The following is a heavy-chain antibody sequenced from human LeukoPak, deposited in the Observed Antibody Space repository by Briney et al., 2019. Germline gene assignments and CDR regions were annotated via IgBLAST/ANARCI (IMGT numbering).Heavy chain of an antibody. D-gene: IGHD3-22*01. V-gene: IGHV3-7*01. J-gene: IGHJ4*02. Sequence: PGGSLRLSCGASGFTLTNYWMTWVRQAAGRGGGWVASIKGDGSRNTYGNYVKGRFTVSRDNAENTLYLQMNILSARDTAVYYCARDNAYSSGGNYYDRFDNWGQGTLVTVSS. CDR3: ARDNAYSSGGNYYDRFDN. CDR1: GFTLTNYW. CDR2: IKGDGSRN.